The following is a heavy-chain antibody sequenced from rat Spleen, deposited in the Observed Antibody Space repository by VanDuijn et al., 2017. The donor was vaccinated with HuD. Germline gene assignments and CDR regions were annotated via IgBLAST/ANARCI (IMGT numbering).Heavy chain of an antibody. J-gene: IGHJ2*01. CDR3: TREGYYDVEGDYFDY. CDR1: GFTFSSYW. V-gene: IGHV5-58*01. Sequence: EVQLVETGGGLVHPGESLKLSCVASGFTFSSYWMFWIRQAPGEGLEWLSSISPDGGSTYYPDSMKGRFTIYRDNAENTLYLQMNSLRSEDTATYYCTREGYYDVEGDYFDYWGQAVMVTVTS. CDR2: ISPDGGST. D-gene: IGHD1-12*01.